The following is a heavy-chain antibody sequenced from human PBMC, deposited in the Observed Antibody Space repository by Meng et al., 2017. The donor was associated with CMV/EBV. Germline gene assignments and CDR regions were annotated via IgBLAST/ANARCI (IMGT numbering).Heavy chain of an antibody. D-gene: IGHD6-6*01. CDR3: ATDKVGSIAALHY. V-gene: IGHV1-2*02. J-gene: IGHJ4*02. CDR1: GYTFTGYY. Sequence: ASVKVSCKASGYTFTGYYMHWVRQAPGQGLEWMGWINPNSGGTNYAQKFQGRVTMTRDTSISTAYMELSRLRSEDTAVYYCATDKVGSIAALHYRGQGTLVTVSS. CDR2: INPNSGGT.